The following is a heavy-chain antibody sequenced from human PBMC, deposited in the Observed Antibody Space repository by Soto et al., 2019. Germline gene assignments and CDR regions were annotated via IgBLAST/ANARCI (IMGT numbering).Heavy chain of an antibody. CDR2: IHYSGST. V-gene: IGHV4-39*02. Sequence: PSDTLSLTCTVSGGSIGSSSHYWGWIRQPPGQGLEWIASIHYSGSTYYNPSLKSRLTMSVDASKHQFSLQLNSVTAADTAVYYCARDVSSSSYLSATVYYFDSWGKGTQVTVAS. J-gene: IGHJ4*02. D-gene: IGHD6-13*01. CDR1: GGSIGSSSHY. CDR3: ARDVSSSSYLSATVYYFDS.